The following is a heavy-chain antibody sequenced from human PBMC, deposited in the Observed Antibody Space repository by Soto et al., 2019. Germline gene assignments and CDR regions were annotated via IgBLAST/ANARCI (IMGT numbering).Heavy chain of an antibody. CDR2: ISSSSSYT. CDR1: GFTFSSYS. CDR3: ARDLEPGIAAI. V-gene: IGHV3-21*04. D-gene: IGHD6-13*01. Sequence: GGSLRLSCAASGFTFSSYSMNWVRQAPGKGLEWVSSISSSSSYTNYADSVKGRFTISRDNAKNSLYLQMNSLRAEDTAVYYCARDLEPGIAAIWGQGTLVTVSS. J-gene: IGHJ4*02.